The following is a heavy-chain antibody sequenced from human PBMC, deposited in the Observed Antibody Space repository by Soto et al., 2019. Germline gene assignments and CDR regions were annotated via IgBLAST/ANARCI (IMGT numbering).Heavy chain of an antibody. V-gene: IGHV4-59*08. D-gene: IGHD5-12*01. J-gene: IGHJ6*03. CDR1: GGSISSYY. Sequence: PSETLSLTCTVSGGSISSYYWSWIRQPPGKGLEWIGYIYYSGSTNYNPSLKSRVAISVDTSKNQFSLKLSSVTAADTAVYYCARRSRYPYSGYDRTYYYYMDVWGKGTTVTVSS. CDR3: ARRSRYPYSGYDRTYYYYMDV. CDR2: IYYSGST.